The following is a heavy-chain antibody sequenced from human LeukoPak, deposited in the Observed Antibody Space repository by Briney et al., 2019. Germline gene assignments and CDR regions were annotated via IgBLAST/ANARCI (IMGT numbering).Heavy chain of an antibody. CDR2: IYHSGST. V-gene: IGHV4-4*02. CDR3: ARDILATSIAAPYY. J-gene: IGHJ4*02. Sequence: PSETLSLTCAVSGGSISSSNWWSWVRQPPGKGLEWIGDIYHSGSTHYNPSLKSRVTISVDKSKNQFSLRLSSVNAADTAVYYCARDILATSIAAPYYWGQGTLVTVSS. CDR1: GGSISSSNW. D-gene: IGHD6-13*01.